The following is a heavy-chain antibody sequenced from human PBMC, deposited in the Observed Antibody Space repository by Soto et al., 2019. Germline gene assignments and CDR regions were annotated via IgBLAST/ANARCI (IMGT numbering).Heavy chain of an antibody. CDR1: GFTFSSYG. CDR3: AKDPWKYQLLGGVDY. V-gene: IGHV3-30*18. Sequence: QVQLVESGGGVVQRGRSLRLSCAASGFTFSSYGMHWVRQAPGKGLEWVAVISYDGSNKYHADSVKGRFTISRDNSKNTLYLQMNSLRAEDTAVYYCAKDPWKYQLLGGVDYWGQGTLVTVSS. CDR2: ISYDGSNK. J-gene: IGHJ4*02. D-gene: IGHD2-2*01.